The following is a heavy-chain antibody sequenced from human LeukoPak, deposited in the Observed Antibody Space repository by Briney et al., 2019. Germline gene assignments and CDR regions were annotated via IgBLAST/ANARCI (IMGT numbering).Heavy chain of an antibody. J-gene: IGHJ4*02. CDR2: INHSGST. D-gene: IGHD1-26*01. Sequence: PSETLSLTCAVYGGSFSGYYWSRIRQPPGKGLEWIGEINHSGSTDYNPSLKSRVTISVDTSKNQFSLKLSSVTAADTAVYYCARTYSGRSYYFDCWGQGTLVTVSS. V-gene: IGHV4-34*01. CDR1: GGSFSGYY. CDR3: ARTYSGRSYYFDC.